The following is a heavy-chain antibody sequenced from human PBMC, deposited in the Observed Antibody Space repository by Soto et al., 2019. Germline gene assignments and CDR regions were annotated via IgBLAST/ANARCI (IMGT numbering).Heavy chain of an antibody. CDR1: GFTFSNYA. V-gene: IGHV3-23*01. J-gene: IGHJ4*02. CDR3: AKDLHLYASSGFDY. D-gene: IGHD3-22*01. CDR2: IRGSGTTT. Sequence: VHLLESGGGLVQPGGSLRLSCAASGFTFSNYAMSWVRQAPGQGLEWVSNIRGSGTTTYYADSVKGRFTISRDNSKKTLSLQMESLRAEDTAVYYCAKDLHLYASSGFDYWGQGILVTVSS.